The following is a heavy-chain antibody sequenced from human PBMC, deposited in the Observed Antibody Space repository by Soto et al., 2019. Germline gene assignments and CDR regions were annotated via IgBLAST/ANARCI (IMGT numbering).Heavy chain of an antibody. CDR3: AREGVPAARCGLGGYYYGMDV. V-gene: IGHV1-2*04. J-gene: IGHJ6*02. Sequence: QVQLVQSGAEVKKPGASVKVSCKASGYTFTGYYMHWVRQAPGQGLEWMGWINPNSGGTNYAQKCQGWVAMTRDTSISTAYMELSRLRSDDTAVYYCAREGVPAARCGLGGYYYGMDVWGQGTTVTVSS. D-gene: IGHD2-2*01. CDR1: GYTFTGYY. CDR2: INPNSGGT.